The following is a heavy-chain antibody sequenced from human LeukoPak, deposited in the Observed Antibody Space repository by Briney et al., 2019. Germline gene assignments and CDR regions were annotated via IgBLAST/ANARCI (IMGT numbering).Heavy chain of an antibody. CDR1: GFTFDDYA. V-gene: IGHV3-9*03. Sequence: PGGSLRLSCAASGFTFDDYAMHWVRQAPGKGLEWVSSISWNSGSIGYADSVKGRFTIPRDNAKNSLYLQMNSLRAEDMALYYCAKTKANKYYYDSSGDNYFDYWGQGTLVTVSS. J-gene: IGHJ4*02. CDR3: AKTKANKYYYDSSGDNYFDY. D-gene: IGHD3-22*01. CDR2: ISWNSGSI.